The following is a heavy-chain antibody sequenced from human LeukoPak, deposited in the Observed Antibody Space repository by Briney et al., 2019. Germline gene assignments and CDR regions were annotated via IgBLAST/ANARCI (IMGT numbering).Heavy chain of an antibody. D-gene: IGHD6-19*01. CDR3: ARDGSSGWYGNDAFDI. J-gene: IGHJ3*02. CDR2: IKQDGSEK. Sequence: GGSPRLSCAASGFTFSSYWMSWVRQAPGKGLEWVANIKQDGSEKYYVDSVKGRFTISRDNAKNSLYLQMNSLRAEDTAVYYCARDGSSGWYGNDAFDIWGQGTMVTVSS. V-gene: IGHV3-7*01. CDR1: GFTFSSYW.